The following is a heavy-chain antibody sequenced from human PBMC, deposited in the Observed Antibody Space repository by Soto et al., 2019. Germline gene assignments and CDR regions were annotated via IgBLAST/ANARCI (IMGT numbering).Heavy chain of an antibody. CDR1: GGSISSSSYY. CDR3: ARTYYDFWSGQTLGFDP. V-gene: IGHV4-39*01. D-gene: IGHD3-3*01. J-gene: IGHJ5*02. CDR2: IYYSGST. Sequence: SETLSLTCTVSGGSISSSSYYWGWIRQPPGKGLEWIGSIYYSGSTYYNPSLKSRVTISVDKSKNQFSLKLSSVTAADTAVYYCARTYYDFWSGQTLGFDPWGQGTLVTAPQ.